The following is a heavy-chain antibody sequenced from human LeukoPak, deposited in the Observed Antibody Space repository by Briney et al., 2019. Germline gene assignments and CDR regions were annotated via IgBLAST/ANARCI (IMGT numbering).Heavy chain of an antibody. D-gene: IGHD5-12*01. J-gene: IGHJ6*02. Sequence: ASVKVSCKASGYTFTSYAISWVRQAPGQGLEWMGRIIPILGIANYAQKFQGRVTITADKSTSTAYMELSSLRSEDTAVYYCARLYSGYERDYYYGMDVWGQGTTVTVSS. CDR3: ARLYSGYERDYYYGMDV. CDR2: IIPILGIA. CDR1: GYTFTSYA. V-gene: IGHV1-69*04.